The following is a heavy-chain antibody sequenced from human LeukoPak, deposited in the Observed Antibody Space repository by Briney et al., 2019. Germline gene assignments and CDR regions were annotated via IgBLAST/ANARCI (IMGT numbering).Heavy chain of an antibody. Sequence: KSSETLSLTCTVSGGSISNGDHYWSWIRQHPGKGLEWIGYIYYSGSTYYNPSLKSRVTISVDTSKNQFSLKLSSVTAADTAVYYCARGKRGFYVFDYWGQGTLVTVSS. CDR3: ARGKRGFYVFDY. J-gene: IGHJ4*02. D-gene: IGHD5/OR15-5a*01. CDR1: GGSISNGDHY. CDR2: IYYSGST. V-gene: IGHV4-31*03.